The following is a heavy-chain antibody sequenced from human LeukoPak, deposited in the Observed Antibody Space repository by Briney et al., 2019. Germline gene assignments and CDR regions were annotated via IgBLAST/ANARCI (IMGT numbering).Heavy chain of an antibody. D-gene: IGHD1-7*01. V-gene: IGHV3-21*01. CDR2: ISSSSSYI. J-gene: IGHJ4*02. CDR1: GFTFRSYN. Sequence: GGSLRLSCTASGFTFRSYNMNWVRQAPGKGLEWVSSISSSSSYIYYADSVKGRFTISRDNVKNSLYLQMNSLRAEDTAVYYCARDLIRTTPDYWGQGTLVTVSS. CDR3: ARDLIRTTPDY.